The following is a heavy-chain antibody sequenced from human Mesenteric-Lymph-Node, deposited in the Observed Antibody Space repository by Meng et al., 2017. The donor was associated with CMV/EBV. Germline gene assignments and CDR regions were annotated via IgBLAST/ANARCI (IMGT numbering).Heavy chain of an antibody. J-gene: IGHJ5*02. D-gene: IGHD3-10*01. CDR1: GYTFSNYG. Sequence: ASVKVSCKAAGYTFSNYGINWVRQAPGQGPEWMGWISPHYGNTKYAQKFQGRVTMTTDTSTSTAYMELMSLISDDTAVYYCAREIQGMLSNWFAPWGQGTQVTVSS. CDR2: ISPHYGNT. V-gene: IGHV1-18*01. CDR3: AREIQGMLSNWFAP.